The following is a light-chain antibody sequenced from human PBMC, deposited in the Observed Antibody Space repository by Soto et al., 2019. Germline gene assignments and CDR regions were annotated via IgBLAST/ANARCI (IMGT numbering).Light chain of an antibody. V-gene: IGLV1-40*01. CDR1: SSNIGAGYD. J-gene: IGLJ1*01. CDR2: GNS. CDR3: QSYDSSLSGYV. Sequence: QSVLTQPPSVSGAPGQRVTISCTGSSSNIGAGYDVHWSQQLPGTAPKLLIYGNSNRPSGVPDRFSGSKSGTSASLAITGLQAEDEADYYCQSYDSSLSGYVFGTGTKVTVL.